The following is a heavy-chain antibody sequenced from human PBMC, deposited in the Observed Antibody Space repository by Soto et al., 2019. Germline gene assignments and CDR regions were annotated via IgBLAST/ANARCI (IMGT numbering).Heavy chain of an antibody. CDR1: GFTFSSYS. CDR3: ASWDTANIAYYYGMDV. J-gene: IGHJ6*02. Sequence: GGSLRLSCAASGFTFSSYSMNWVRQAPGKGLEWVSYISSSSSNIYYADSVKGRFTISRDNAKNSLYLQMNSLRAEDTAVYYCASWDTANIAYYYGMDVWGQGTTVTVSS. CDR2: ISSSSSNI. V-gene: IGHV3-48*04. D-gene: IGHD5-18*01.